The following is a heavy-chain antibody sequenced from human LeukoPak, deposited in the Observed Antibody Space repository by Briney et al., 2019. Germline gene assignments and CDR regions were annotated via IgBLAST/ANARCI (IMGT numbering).Heavy chain of an antibody. V-gene: IGHV3-23*01. J-gene: IGHJ4*01. Sequence: QSGGSLRLSCAASGFTFSTYAMNWVRQAPGKGLEWVSTISGSGGTPHYADSVKGRFTISRDNSKNTLHLQMNSLRAEDTAVYYCAKGGRSTVLDYWGQGTLVTVSS. CDR2: ISGSGGTP. D-gene: IGHD2-8*01. CDR3: AKGGRSTVLDY. CDR1: GFTFSTYA.